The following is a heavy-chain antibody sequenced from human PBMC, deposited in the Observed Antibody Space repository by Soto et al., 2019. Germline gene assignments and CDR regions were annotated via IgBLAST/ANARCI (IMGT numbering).Heavy chain of an antibody. D-gene: IGHD6-6*01. CDR1: GDSVSSNSAA. V-gene: IGHV6-1*01. Sequence: SQTLSLTCAISGDSVSSNSAAWNWIRQSPSRGLEWLGRTYYRSKWYNDYAVSVKSRITINPDTSKNQFSLQLNSVTPEDTAVYYCARDQTIWYSSSNWFDPWGQGTLVTVSS. CDR2: TYYRSKWYN. CDR3: ARDQTIWYSSSNWFDP. J-gene: IGHJ5*02.